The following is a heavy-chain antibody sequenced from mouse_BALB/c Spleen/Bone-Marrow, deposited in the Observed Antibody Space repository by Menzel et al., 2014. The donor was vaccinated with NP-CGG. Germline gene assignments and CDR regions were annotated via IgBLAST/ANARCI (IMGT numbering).Heavy chain of an antibody. V-gene: IGHV4-1*02. Sequence: EVQLQQSGGGLVQPGGSLKLSCAASGFDFSRYWMSWVRQAPGKGLEWIGDINPDSSTINYTPSLKDKFIISRDNAKNTLYLRLNKMRSENTALYYCAKLDYDGYLNNGGQGTTLTVSP. CDR3: AKLDYDGYLNN. CDR2: INPDSSTI. D-gene: IGHD2-4*01. CDR1: GFDFSRYW. J-gene: IGHJ2*01.